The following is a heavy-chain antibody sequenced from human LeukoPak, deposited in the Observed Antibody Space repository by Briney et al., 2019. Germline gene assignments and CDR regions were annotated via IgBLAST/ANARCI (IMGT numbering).Heavy chain of an antibody. CDR1: GYTFTDYY. J-gene: IGHJ4*02. Sequence: GASVKVSCKASGYTFTDYYLRWVRQAPGQGLEWMGWINPNSGGTEYVQKFQGRVTMTRDTSISTAYMELSRLRSDDTAVYYCARVATITYSDYFDYWGQGTLVTVSS. D-gene: IGHD5-12*01. V-gene: IGHV1-2*02. CDR2: INPNSGGT. CDR3: ARVATITYSDYFDY.